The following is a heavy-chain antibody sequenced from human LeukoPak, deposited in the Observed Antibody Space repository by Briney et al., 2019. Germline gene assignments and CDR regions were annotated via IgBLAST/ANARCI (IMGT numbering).Heavy chain of an antibody. J-gene: IGHJ4*02. CDR1: GGSISSHY. D-gene: IGHD5-18*01. V-gene: IGHV4-59*11. CDR2: LFDSVNT. Sequence: SETLSLTCTVSGGSISSHYWSWIRQPPGKGLEWIAYLFDSVNTKDNPSLQSRLTLSADTSKNQFSLRLSSVTAADTAVYYCATIKRGSIFGYFDFWGQGIKVTVYS. CDR3: ATIKRGSIFGYFDF.